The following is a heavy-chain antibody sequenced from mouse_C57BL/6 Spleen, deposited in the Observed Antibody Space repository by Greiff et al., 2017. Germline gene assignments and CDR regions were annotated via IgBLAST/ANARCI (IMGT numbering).Heavy chain of an antibody. D-gene: IGHD2-4*01. J-gene: IGHJ3*01. CDR1: GFTFSSYA. V-gene: IGHV5-9-1*02. CDR2: ISSGGDYI. Sequence: EVKLVESGEGLVKPGGSLKLSCAASGFTFSSYAMSWVRQTPEKRLEWVAYISSGGDYIYYADTVKGRFTISRDNARNTLYLQMSSLKSEDTAMYYCTRYDYDEGFAYWGQGTLVTVSA. CDR3: TRYDYDEGFAY.